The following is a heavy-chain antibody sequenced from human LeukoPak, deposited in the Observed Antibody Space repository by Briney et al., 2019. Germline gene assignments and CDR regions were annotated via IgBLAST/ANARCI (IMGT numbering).Heavy chain of an antibody. Sequence: PGGSLRLSCAASGVTFSTNSMNSVRQAPGKGLEWVSSIGISSSHTFYADSVKGRFTISRDNAENSVYLQMNSLRAEDTAVYYCAKDLTTVATPYYYYYMDVWGKGTTVTVSS. CDR1: GVTFSTNS. D-gene: IGHD4-23*01. V-gene: IGHV3-21*01. CDR3: AKDLTTVATPYYYYYMDV. CDR2: IGISSSHT. J-gene: IGHJ6*03.